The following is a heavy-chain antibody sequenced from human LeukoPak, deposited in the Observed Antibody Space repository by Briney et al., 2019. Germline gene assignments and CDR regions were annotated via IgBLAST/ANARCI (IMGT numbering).Heavy chain of an antibody. CDR3: ASARTGYAMYYFDY. V-gene: IGHV4-61*08. J-gene: IGHJ4*02. D-gene: IGHD5-18*01. Sequence: PSETLSLTCTVSGGSISSGGYYWSWIRQHPGKGLEWIGYIYYSGSTNYNPSLKSRVTVSVDTSKNQFSLKLSSVTAADTAVYYCASARTGYAMYYFDYWGQGTLVTVSS. CDR1: GGSISSGGYY. CDR2: IYYSGST.